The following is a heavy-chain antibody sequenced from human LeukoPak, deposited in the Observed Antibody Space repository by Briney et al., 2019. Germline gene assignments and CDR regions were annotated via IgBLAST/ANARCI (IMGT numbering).Heavy chain of an antibody. Sequence: ASVKVSCKASEGXFSSYAISWVRQAPGQGREWMGGIIPIFGTANYAQKFQGRVTITADESTSTAYMELSSLRSEDTAVYYCARQSGELRTYFDYWGQGTLVTVSS. CDR2: IIPIFGTA. CDR1: EGXFSSYA. D-gene: IGHD1-26*01. CDR3: ARQSGELRTYFDY. V-gene: IGHV1-69*13. J-gene: IGHJ4*02.